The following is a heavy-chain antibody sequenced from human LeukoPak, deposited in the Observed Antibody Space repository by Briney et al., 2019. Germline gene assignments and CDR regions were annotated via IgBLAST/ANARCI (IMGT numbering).Heavy chain of an antibody. Sequence: GGSLRLSCAASGFTFGSSAMSWVRQAPGKGLKWVSSISSSGDTTNYADSVKGRFTISRDTYKNTLCLQMTSLGAEDTALYYCAKGLYSAYSDWGQGTLVAVSS. J-gene: IGHJ4*02. V-gene: IGHV3-23*01. CDR2: ISSSGDTT. CDR3: AKGLYSAYSD. D-gene: IGHD3-22*01. CDR1: GFTFGSSA.